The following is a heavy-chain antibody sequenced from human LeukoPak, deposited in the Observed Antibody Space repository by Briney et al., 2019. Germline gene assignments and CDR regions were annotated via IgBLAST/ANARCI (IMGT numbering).Heavy chain of an antibody. CDR2: ISAYNGNT. CDR3: ARILSVVPAAIDWFDP. J-gene: IGHJ5*02. V-gene: IGHV1-18*01. CDR1: GYTFTSYG. D-gene: IGHD2-2*02. Sequence: ASVKVSCKASGYTFTSYGISWVRQAPGQGLEWMGWISAYNGNTNYAQKLQGRVTMTTDTSTSTAYMELRSLRSDDTAVYYCARILSVVPAAIDWFDPWGQGTLVTVSS.